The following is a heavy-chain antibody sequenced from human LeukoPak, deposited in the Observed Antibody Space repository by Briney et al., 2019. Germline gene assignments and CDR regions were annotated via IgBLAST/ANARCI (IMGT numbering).Heavy chain of an antibody. J-gene: IGHJ5*02. CDR1: GFSLSTSGVG. Sequence: NGSGPTLVNPTQTLTLTCTFSGFSLSTSGVGVGWIRQPPGKALEWLALIYWNDDKRYSPSLKSRLTITKDTSKNQVVLTMTNMDPVDTATYYCAHSLKRMYYDFWSGNWFDPWGQGTLVTVSS. CDR2: IYWNDDK. D-gene: IGHD3-3*01. CDR3: AHSLKRMYYDFWSGNWFDP. V-gene: IGHV2-5*01.